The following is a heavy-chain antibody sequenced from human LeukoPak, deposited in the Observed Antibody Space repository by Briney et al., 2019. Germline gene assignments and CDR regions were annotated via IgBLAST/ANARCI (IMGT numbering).Heavy chain of an antibody. D-gene: IGHD6-19*01. J-gene: IGHJ4*02. CDR3: ARGRAASIAVAWG. CDR1: GYTFTSRD. Sequence: GASVKVSCKASGYTFTSRDINWVRQATGQGLEWMAWMNPNSGNTGYAQKFQGRVTMTRNTSISTAYMELSSLTSEDTAVYYCARGRAASIAVAWGWGQGTPVTVSS. V-gene: IGHV1-8*01. CDR2: MNPNSGNT.